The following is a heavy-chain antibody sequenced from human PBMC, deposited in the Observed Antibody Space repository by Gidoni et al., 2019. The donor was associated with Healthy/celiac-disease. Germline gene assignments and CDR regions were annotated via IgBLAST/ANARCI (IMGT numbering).Heavy chain of an antibody. V-gene: IGHV3-23*01. J-gene: IGHJ4*02. CDR3: ARSYGGNRKYYFDY. D-gene: IGHD4-17*01. CDR1: AFPFSSYA. CDR2: MSGSEGST. Sequence: EVQLLQSGGGLGHPGGSRRLSCPASAFPFSSYAMCWARQAPGKGLGWVSAMSGSEGSTYCADSVKGRFTISRDNSKNTLYLQMNSLRAEDTAVYYCARSYGGNRKYYFDYWGQGTLVTVSS.